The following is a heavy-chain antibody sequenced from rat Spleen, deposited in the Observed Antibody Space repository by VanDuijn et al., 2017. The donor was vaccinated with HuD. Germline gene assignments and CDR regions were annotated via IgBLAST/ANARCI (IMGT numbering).Heavy chain of an antibody. D-gene: IGHD4-3*01. CDR2: INKDSRTI. CDR1: GFNFNDDW. CDR3: VREEFGVRD. Sequence: EVKLVESGGGLVQPGRSLKLSCEASGFNFNDDWMGWVRQAPGKGLEWIGEINKDSRTIKYIPSLKDRITISRDNAQNTLYLQMSKLGSEDTAIYYCVREEFGVRDWGQGVMVTVSS. V-gene: IGHV4-2*01. J-gene: IGHJ2*01.